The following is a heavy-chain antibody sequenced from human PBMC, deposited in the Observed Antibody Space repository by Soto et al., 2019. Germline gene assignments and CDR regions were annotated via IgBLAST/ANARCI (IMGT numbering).Heavy chain of an antibody. CDR3: AVGFKLDYYSLDV. V-gene: IGHV1-69*13. CDR2: GIPMFGTA. Sequence: ASVKVSCKSSGGIFTASAISWVRQAPGQGPEWMGGGIPMFGTANYPQRFQGRVTINADESTNTAYMQLSSLRSEDTAVYFCAVGFKLDYYSLDVWGQGTTVTVSS. CDR1: GGIFTASA. D-gene: IGHD3-10*01. J-gene: IGHJ6*02.